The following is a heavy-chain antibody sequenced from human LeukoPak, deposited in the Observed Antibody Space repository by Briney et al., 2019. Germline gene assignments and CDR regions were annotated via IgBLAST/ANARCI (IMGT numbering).Heavy chain of an antibody. J-gene: IGHJ4*02. CDR2: ISYDGSNK. D-gene: IGHD6-6*01. CDR3: ASKGGYSSSFTNY. CDR1: GFTFSSYA. V-gene: IGHV3-30*01. Sequence: PGGSLRLSCAASGFTFSSYAMHWVRQAPGKGLEWVAVISYDGSNKYYADSVKGRFTISRDNSKNTLYLQMNSLRAEDTAVYYCASKGGYSSSFTNYWGQGTLVTVSS.